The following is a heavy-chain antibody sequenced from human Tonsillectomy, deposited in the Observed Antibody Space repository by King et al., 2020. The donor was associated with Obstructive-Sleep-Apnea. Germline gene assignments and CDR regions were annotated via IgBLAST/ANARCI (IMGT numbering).Heavy chain of an antibody. CDR1: DGSFSGYY. CDR3: ARERSVVLPAAGYYYYYGMDV. CDR2: INHSGST. Sequence: VQLQQWGAGLLKPSETLSLTCAVYDGSFSGYYWIWIRQPPGKGLEWIGEINHSGSTNYNPSLKSRVTISVDTSKNQFSLKLSSVTAADTAVYYCARERSVVLPAAGYYYYYGMDVRGQATTVTVS. J-gene: IGHJ6*02. V-gene: IGHV4-34*01. D-gene: IGHD2-2*01.